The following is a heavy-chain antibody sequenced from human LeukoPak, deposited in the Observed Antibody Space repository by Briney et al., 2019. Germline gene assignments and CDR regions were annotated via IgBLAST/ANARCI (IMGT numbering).Heavy chain of an antibody. J-gene: IGHJ6*02. Sequence: GGSLRLSCAASGFTFSRYWMHWVRQAPGKRLVWVSRIKTDGTYTSYADSVKGRFTISRDNAKSTLYLQMNALRGEDTAVYYCASEEGGLDVWGQGTTVTVPS. CDR1: GFTFSRYW. V-gene: IGHV3-74*01. CDR3: ASEEGGLDV. CDR2: IKTDGTYT.